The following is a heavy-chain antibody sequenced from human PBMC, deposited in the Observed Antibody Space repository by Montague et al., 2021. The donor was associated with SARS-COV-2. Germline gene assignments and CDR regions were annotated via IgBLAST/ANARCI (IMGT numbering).Heavy chain of an antibody. J-gene: IGHJ4*02. CDR3: ARGRDRKKGGDY. CDR1: GGSLSAYY. CDR2: INHYGRT. D-gene: IGHD3-16*01. Sequence: SETLSLTCDVYGGSLSAYYWSWVRQPPGKGLEWIGEINHYGRTSYNPSLMSRVTLSLGTSSSPFSLKLTSVTAADTAVYYCARGRDRKKGGDYWGQGTLVTVSS. V-gene: IGHV4-34*01.